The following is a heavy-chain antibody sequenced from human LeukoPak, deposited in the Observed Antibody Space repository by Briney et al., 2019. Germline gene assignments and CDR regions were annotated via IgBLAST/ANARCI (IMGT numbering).Heavy chain of an antibody. CDR1: GGSFSGYF. V-gene: IGHV4-34*01. D-gene: IGHD6-13*01. CDR2: IYHSGGT. CDR3: ARAPSGEVESAARGDYLDY. Sequence: PSETLSLTCAVYGGSFSGYFWSWIRQPPGKGLEWIGEIYHSGGTNYNPSLKSRVTISVDTSKNQFSLKMNSVTAADTAVYYCARAPSGEVESAARGDYLDYWGQGTLVTVSS. J-gene: IGHJ4*02.